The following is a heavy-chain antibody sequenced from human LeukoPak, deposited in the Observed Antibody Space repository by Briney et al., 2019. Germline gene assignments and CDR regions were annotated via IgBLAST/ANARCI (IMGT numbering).Heavy chain of an antibody. D-gene: IGHD6-6*01. CDR3: ARDHIAVRPGHVDY. J-gene: IGHJ4*02. CDR2: ISVYNGNT. Sequence: ASVNASCKAFESIFLTSVINWVRQSPGLGLECMGWISVYNGNTKYAEKFQGRVTMTTDTSTSTAYMELRSLRSDDTAMYYCARDHIAVRPGHVDYWGQGTLVTVSS. CDR1: ESIFLTSV. V-gene: IGHV1-18*01.